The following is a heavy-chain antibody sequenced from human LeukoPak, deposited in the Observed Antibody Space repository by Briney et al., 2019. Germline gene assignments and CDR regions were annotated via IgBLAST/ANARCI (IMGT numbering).Heavy chain of an antibody. CDR2: ISSNGGTT. V-gene: IGHV3-64D*06. D-gene: IGHD3-10*01. J-gene: IGHJ4*02. CDR3: VGYASRSYKVDY. CDR1: RFTFNTYA. Sequence: GGSLRLSCSASRFTFNTYAMHWVRQAPGKGLEYVSAISSNGGTTNYADSVRGRFTISRDNSKNTQYLQLSALRAEDTALYYCVGYASRSYKVDYWGQGTLVIVSS.